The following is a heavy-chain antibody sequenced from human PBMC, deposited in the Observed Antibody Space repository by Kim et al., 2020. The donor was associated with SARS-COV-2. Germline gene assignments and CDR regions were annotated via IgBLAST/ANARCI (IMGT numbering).Heavy chain of an antibody. J-gene: IGHJ4*02. D-gene: IGHD2-15*01. V-gene: IGHV3-33*01. CDR2: IWYDGSNK. CDR3: AREIGDCSGGSCYPDY. Sequence: GGSLRLSCAASGFTFSSYGMHWVRQAPGKGLEWVAVIWYDGSNKYYADSVKGRFTISRDNSKNTLYLQMNSLRAEDTAVYYCAREIGDCSGGSCYPDYWGQGTLVTVSS. CDR1: GFTFSSYG.